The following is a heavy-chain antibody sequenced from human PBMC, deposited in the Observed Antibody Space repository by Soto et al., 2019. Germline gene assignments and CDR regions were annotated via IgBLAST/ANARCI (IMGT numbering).Heavy chain of an antibody. D-gene: IGHD3-10*01. V-gene: IGHV5-10-1*01. CDR1: GYSFTSYW. CDR3: ASSTVWFGELFSLFDP. J-gene: IGHJ5*02. Sequence: VQSLKICSKGSGYSFTSYWISWVRQMPGKGVEWMGSIDPSDSYTNYSPSFQGHVTISADKSISTAYLQWSSLKAPDTAMYYCASSTVWFGELFSLFDPWGQGTLVTVSS. CDR2: IDPSDSYT.